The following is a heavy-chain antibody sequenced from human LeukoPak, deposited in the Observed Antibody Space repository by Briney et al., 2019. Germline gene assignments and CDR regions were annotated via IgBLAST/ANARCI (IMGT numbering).Heavy chain of an antibody. J-gene: IGHJ5*02. Sequence: GTLSLTCAASGFTFSSYAMSWVRQAPGKGREWVSAISGRDGSTNYAGDVKGRLAISRDNSKNTLDLQMNSLRGEDTAGYYCAKPGGVRFDPWGQGTLVTVSS. D-gene: IGHD3-16*01. CDR1: GFTFSSYA. CDR2: ISGRDGST. V-gene: IGHV3-23*01. CDR3: AKPGGVRFDP.